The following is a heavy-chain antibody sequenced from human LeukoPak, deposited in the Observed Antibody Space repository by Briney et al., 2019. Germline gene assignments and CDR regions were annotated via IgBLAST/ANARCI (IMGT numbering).Heavy chain of an antibody. D-gene: IGHD2-15*01. V-gene: IGHV1-69*05. CDR1: GGTFSNFA. CDR3: RRDLGYCSGGSCSSAYFDY. CDR2: FITIFGTA. J-gene: IGHJ4*02. Sequence: GASVTVSCKSTGGTFSNFAICWVRLPHGQGMEWMGVFITIFGTAIYAQNLQGRVTITTDESTRTAYMEVSSPISAAKTVYDFRRDLGYCSGGSCSSAYFDYLGQATLVAVCS.